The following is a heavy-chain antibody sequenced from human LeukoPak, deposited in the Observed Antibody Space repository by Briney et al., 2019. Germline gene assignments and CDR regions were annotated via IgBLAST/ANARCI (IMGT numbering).Heavy chain of an antibody. J-gene: IGHJ4*02. CDR1: GFTFSSYG. D-gene: IGHD2-21*02. Sequence: GGSLRLSCAASGFTFSSYGMHWVRQAPGKGLEWVAFIRYDGSNKYYADSVKGRFTISRDNAKNTLYLQMNSLRAEDTAVYYCARARGGDSLFDYWGQGTLVTVSS. V-gene: IGHV3-30*02. CDR2: IRYDGSNK. CDR3: ARARGGDSLFDY.